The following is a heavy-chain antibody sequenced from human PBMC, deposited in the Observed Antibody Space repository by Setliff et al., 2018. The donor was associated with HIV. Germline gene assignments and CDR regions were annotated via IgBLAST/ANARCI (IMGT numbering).Heavy chain of an antibody. CDR2: INHSGST. CDR1: VESFSGYY. J-gene: IGHJ6*03. D-gene: IGHD3-22*01. CDR3: ARARSHYDSSGYYGYNFYYMDV. V-gene: IGHV4-34*01. Sequence: SLTCAVYVESFSGYYWTWIRQSPGKGLEWIGEINHSGSTNYNPSLKSRVTISVDTSKNQFSLKLNSLTAADTAIYYCARARSHYDSSGYYGYNFYYMDVWGKGTTVTVSS.